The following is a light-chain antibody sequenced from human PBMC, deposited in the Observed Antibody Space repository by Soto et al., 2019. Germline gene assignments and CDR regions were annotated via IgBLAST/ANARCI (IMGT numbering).Light chain of an antibody. Sequence: DIQMTQSPSSLSASVGDRVTITCRASQSISTYLNWYQQKPGKAPNLLIYGASNLQSGVPSRFSGSRSGTDFTLTISSLQHEDFATYYCQQSSSTPLTFGQGTKVEIK. CDR2: GAS. CDR3: QQSSSTPLT. J-gene: IGKJ1*01. V-gene: IGKV1-39*01. CDR1: QSISTY.